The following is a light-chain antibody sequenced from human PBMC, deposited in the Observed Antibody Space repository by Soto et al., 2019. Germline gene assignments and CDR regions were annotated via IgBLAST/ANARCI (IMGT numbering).Light chain of an antibody. CDR3: QKYDSAPT. J-gene: IGKJ1*01. CDR1: QDISNG. CDR2: RAS. V-gene: IGKV1-27*01. Sequence: DIQMTQSPSSLSASVGDRVTITCRASQDISNGLAWYQQKPGKVPKLLIYRASTLQSGVPSRFSGRAATTDFPLTISRLPPEDVATYYRQKYDSAPTFGQGTKVEI.